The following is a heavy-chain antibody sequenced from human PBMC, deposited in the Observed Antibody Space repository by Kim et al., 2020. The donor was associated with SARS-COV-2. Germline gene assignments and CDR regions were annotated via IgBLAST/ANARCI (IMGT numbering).Heavy chain of an antibody. V-gene: IGHV3-9*01. D-gene: IGHD3-3*02. CDR3: AKEFIFRSNPRGGFDY. J-gene: IGHJ4*02. Sequence: ADAVNGRFTIARDNAKDSLYLQMNSLRAEDTALYYCAKEFIFRSNPRGGFDYWGQGTLVTVSS.